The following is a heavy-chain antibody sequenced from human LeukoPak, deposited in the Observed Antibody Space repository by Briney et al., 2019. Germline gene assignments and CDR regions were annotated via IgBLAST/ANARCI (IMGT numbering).Heavy chain of an antibody. CDR1: GFTFSSYS. V-gene: IGHV3-21*01. CDR2: ISSSSSYI. CDR3: ARETYYYDSSGGFDY. D-gene: IGHD3-22*01. J-gene: IGHJ4*02. Sequence: PGGSLRLSCAASGFTFSSYSMNWVRQAPGKGLEWVSSISSSSSYIYYADSVKGRFTISRDNAKNSLYLQMNSLRAEDTAVYYCARETYYYDSSGGFDYWGQGTLVTVSS.